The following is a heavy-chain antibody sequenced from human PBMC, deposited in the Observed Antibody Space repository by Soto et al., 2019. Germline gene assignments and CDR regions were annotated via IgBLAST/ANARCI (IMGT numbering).Heavy chain of an antibody. J-gene: IGHJ4*02. CDR2: IYYSGST. CDR1: GGSISSGDYY. CDR3: ARANSYGPTASDY. Sequence: SETLSLTCTVSGGSISSGDYYWSWIRQPPGKGLEWIGYIYYSGSTYYNPSLKSRVTISVDTSKNQFSLKLSSVTAADTAVYYCARANSYGPTASDYWGQGTQVTVSS. V-gene: IGHV4-30-4*01. D-gene: IGHD5-18*01.